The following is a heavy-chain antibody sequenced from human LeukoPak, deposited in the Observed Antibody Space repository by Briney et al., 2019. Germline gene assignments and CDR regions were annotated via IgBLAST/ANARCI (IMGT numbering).Heavy chain of an antibody. CDR2: IKQDGSEK. V-gene: IGHV3-7*01. CDR1: GFTFSSYW. Sequence: GGSLRHSCAASGFTFSSYWMSWVRQAPGKGLEWVANIKQDGSEKYYVDSVKGRFTISRDNAKNSLYLQMNSLRAEDTAVYYCATYSRVGQLVGYFDYWGQGTLVTVSS. J-gene: IGHJ4*02. CDR3: ATYSRVGQLVGYFDY. D-gene: IGHD6-6*01.